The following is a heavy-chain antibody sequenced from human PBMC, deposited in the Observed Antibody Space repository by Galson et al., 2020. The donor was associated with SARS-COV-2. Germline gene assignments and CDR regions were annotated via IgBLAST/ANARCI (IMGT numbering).Heavy chain of an antibody. CDR1: GGSISSGSYF. D-gene: IGHD4-17*01. V-gene: IGHV4-61*02. J-gene: IGHJ3*01. CDR3: ARSDFGDYDGLDC. Sequence: SETLSLTCTVSGGSISSGSYFWSWLRQPAGKGLERIGRTSSSGGTNYNPSLQSRVTISVDTSKKKFALDLISVTAADTATYFCARSDFGDYDGLDCWCQGTMVTVSS. CDR2: TSSSGGT.